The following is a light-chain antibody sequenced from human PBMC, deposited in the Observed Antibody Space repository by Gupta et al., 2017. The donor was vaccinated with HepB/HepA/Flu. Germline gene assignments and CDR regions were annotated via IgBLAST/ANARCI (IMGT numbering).Light chain of an antibody. CDR3: QQRQSDPST. CDR1: QGISNY. CDR2: TAS. Sequence: DIQLTPSPSFLSASAGDRVTITCRASQGISNYLAWYQQKPGRAPKLLIHTASTLYGGVPSRFSGSGSGTEFTLTISSLQPEDFATYYCQQRQSDPSTFGRGTRLEIK. J-gene: IGKJ5*01. V-gene: IGKV1-9*01.